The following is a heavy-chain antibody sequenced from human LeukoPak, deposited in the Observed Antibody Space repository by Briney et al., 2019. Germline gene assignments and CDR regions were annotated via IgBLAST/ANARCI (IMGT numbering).Heavy chain of an antibody. Sequence: GASVKVSCKASGYSFTDYYMHWVRQAPGQGLEWMGWINPNSGDTKYAQKVQGWVTMTRDTSISTAYMELSRLTCDDTAVYYCASDRSYDKGPLDYWGQGTLVTVSS. V-gene: IGHV1-2*04. CDR1: GYSFTDYY. CDR2: INPNSGDT. J-gene: IGHJ4*02. D-gene: IGHD3-22*01. CDR3: ASDRSYDKGPLDY.